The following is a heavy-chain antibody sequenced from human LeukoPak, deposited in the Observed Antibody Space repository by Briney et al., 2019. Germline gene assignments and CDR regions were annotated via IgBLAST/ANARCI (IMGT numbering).Heavy chain of an antibody. V-gene: IGHV3-15*01. CDR2: IKSKTDGGTT. J-gene: IGHJ4*02. CDR1: GFTFSNAW. Sequence: MSGGSLRLSCAASGFTFSNAWMSWVRQAPGKRLEWGGRIKSKTDGGTTDYAAPVKGRFTISRDDLKNKLYLQMNSLKTEDTAVYYCTTGLSGSLGGFDFWGQGTLVTVSS. D-gene: IGHD1-26*01. CDR3: TTGLSGSLGGFDF.